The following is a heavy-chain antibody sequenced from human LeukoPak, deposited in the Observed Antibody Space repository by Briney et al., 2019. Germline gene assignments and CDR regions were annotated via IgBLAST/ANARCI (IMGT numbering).Heavy chain of an antibody. CDR1: GGSFGGYY. V-gene: IGHV4-34*01. CDR3: ARGRRDNWFDP. J-gene: IGHJ5*02. CDR2: INHSGST. Sequence: SETLSLTCAVYGGSFGGYYWSWIRQPPGKGLEWIGEINHSGSTNYNPSLKSRVTISVDTSKNQFSLKLSSVTAADTAVYYCARGRRDNWFDPWGQGTLVTVSS.